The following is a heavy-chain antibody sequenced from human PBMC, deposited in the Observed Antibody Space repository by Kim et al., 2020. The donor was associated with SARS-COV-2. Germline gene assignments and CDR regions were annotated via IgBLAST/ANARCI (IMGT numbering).Heavy chain of an antibody. CDR1: GFTFSSYG. Sequence: GGSLRLSCAASGFTFSSYGMHWVRQAPGKGLEWVAVISYDGSNKYYADSVKGRFTISRDNSKNTLYLQMNSLRAEDTAVYYCAKDKDSGLPLPASYYFDYWGQGTLVTVSS. D-gene: IGHD3-10*01. CDR3: AKDKDSGLPLPASYYFDY. J-gene: IGHJ4*02. V-gene: IGHV3-30*18. CDR2: ISYDGSNK.